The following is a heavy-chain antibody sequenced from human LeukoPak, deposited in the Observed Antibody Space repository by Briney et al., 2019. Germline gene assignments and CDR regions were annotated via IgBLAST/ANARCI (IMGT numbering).Heavy chain of an antibody. CDR3: AREAHYYDSSGYHYLIDY. CDR2: ISAYNGNT. V-gene: IGHV1-18*01. CDR1: GGTFSSYA. J-gene: IGHJ4*02. Sequence: GASVKVSCKASGGTFSSYAISWVRQAPGQGLEWMGWISAYNGNTNYAQKLQGRVTMTTDTSTSTAYMELRSLRSDDTAVYYCAREAHYYDSSGYHYLIDYWGQGTLVTVSS. D-gene: IGHD3-22*01.